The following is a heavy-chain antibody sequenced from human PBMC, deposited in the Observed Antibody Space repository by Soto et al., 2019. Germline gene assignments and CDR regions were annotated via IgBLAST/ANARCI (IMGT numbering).Heavy chain of an antibody. D-gene: IGHD3-16*01. V-gene: IGHV4-59*11. CDR1: GVSMSSHY. J-gene: IGHJ4*02. CDR2: ISYSGST. Sequence: NPSETLSLTCTVSGVSMSSHYWTWLRQPPGKGLEWIGYISYSGSTYYNPSLKSRVTISADTSRDQFSLKLSSVIAADTATYYCARADPDASVGYWGQGTLVTVSS. CDR3: ARADPDASVGY.